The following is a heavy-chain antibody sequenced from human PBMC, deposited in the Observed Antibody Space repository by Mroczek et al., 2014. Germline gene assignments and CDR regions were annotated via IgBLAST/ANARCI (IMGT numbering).Heavy chain of an antibody. V-gene: IGHV3-30-3*01. CDR3: ARDRSTVTLDGMDV. Sequence: QVQLQESGGGVVQPGRSLRLSCAASGFTFSSYAMHWVRQAPGKGLEWVAVISYDGSNKYYADSVKGRFTISRDNSKNTLYLQMNSLRAEDTAVYYCARDRSTVTLDGMDVWGQGTTVTVSS. J-gene: IGHJ6*02. D-gene: IGHD4-17*01. CDR2: ISYDGSNK. CDR1: GFTFSSYA.